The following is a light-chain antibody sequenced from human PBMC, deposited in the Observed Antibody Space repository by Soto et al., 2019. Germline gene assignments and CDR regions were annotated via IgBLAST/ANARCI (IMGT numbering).Light chain of an antibody. V-gene: IGLV2-23*01. CDR2: EGS. CDR3: CSYAGSSGYV. CDR1: SSDVGTDNL. J-gene: IGLJ1*01. Sequence: HSVLPQPASVSGSPGQSITISCTGTSSDVGTDNLVSWYQQHPGKAPKLMIYEGSKRPSGVSHRFSGSRSGNTASLTISGLQAEDEADYYCCSYAGSSGYVFGTGTKLTVL.